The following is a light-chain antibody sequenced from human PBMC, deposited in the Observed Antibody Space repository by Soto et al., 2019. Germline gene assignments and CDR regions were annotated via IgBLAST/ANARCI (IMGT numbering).Light chain of an antibody. V-gene: IGKV3-20*01. CDR2: GVS. J-gene: IGKJ2*01. CDR3: QHYGSWYS. CDR1: QPIGGDY. Sequence: VLTQSPDIVSMSRGERATISCRASQPIGGDYLAWYQQRPGQAPGLLMFGVSTRAAGISDRFSGTGSGTDFNLTINRLEPEDVADYYCQHYGSWYSFGQGTQVEI.